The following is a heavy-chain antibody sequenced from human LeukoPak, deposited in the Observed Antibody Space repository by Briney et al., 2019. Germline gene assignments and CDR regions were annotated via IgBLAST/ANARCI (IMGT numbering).Heavy chain of an antibody. CDR1: GGSISTYY. Sequence: SETLSLTCTVSGGSISTYYWNWIRQPPGKGLEWIGYIYHSGSANYNPSLQSRVTISVDTSKNQFSLNLNSVTAADTAVYYCARGGAARLHFQNWGQGTLVTVSS. V-gene: IGHV4-59*01. J-gene: IGHJ1*01. CDR3: ARGGAARLHFQN. D-gene: IGHD6-6*01. CDR2: IYHSGSA.